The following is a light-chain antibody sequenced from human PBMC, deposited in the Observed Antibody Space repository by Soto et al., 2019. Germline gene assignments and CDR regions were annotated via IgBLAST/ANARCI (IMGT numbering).Light chain of an antibody. CDR3: QQYGSSPQT. J-gene: IGKJ2*01. Sequence: EIVLTQSPGTLSLSPGERATLSCRASQSVSSSYLAWYQQKPGQAPRLLIYGASSRATGIPDRFSGSGSGTDFTLNISRLEPEDFAVYYCQQYGSSPQTFGQGTNLEIK. V-gene: IGKV3-20*01. CDR2: GAS. CDR1: QSVSSSY.